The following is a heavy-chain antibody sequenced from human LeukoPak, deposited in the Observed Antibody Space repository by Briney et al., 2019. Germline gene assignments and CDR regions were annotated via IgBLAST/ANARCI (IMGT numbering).Heavy chain of an antibody. CDR3: ASRLRSLEYYFDY. J-gene: IGHJ4*02. Sequence: SETLSLTCTVSGGSISSSSYYWGWIRQPPGKGLEWIGSIYYSGSTYYNPSLKSRVTISVDTSKNQFSLKLSSVTAADTAVYYCASRLRSLEYYFDYWGQGTLVTVSS. CDR2: IYYSGST. CDR1: GGSISSSSYY. D-gene: IGHD3-3*01. V-gene: IGHV4-39*07.